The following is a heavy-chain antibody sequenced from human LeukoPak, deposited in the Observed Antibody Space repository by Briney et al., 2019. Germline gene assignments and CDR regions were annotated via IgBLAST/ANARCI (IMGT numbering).Heavy chain of an antibody. CDR3: ARAHVGAGLAFDV. V-gene: IGHV3-13*01. Sequence: GGSLRLSCAASGFTFSGYDMHWLRQTPGKGLEWVSGIGIPGDTYYPGSVKGRFTISRENTKGSFYLQMNSLRAEDTAVYFCARAHVGAGLAFDVWGRGTLVTVSS. CDR2: IGIPGDT. D-gene: IGHD1-26*01. J-gene: IGHJ3*01. CDR1: GFTFSGYD.